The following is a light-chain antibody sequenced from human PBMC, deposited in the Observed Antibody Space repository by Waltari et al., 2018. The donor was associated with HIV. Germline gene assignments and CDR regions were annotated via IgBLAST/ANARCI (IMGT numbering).Light chain of an antibody. V-gene: IGLV3-21*04. CDR2: YDT. CDR1: NIERKS. J-gene: IGLJ2*01. Sequence: SSLLPQTPSVSVAPGKTARITCGGQNIERKSVHWYPKKPGQAPLLVIYYDTHRPSGIPERFSGSKSGNTATLTISRVGGGDEADYYCQVWDSTSDHVLFGGGSRLTVL. CDR3: QVWDSTSDHVL.